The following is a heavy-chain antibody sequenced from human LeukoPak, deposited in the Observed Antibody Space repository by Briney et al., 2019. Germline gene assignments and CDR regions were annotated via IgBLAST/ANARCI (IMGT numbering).Heavy chain of an antibody. Sequence: RPGESLKISCKGSGYSFTTYWIGWVRQMPGKGLEWMGIIYPGDSDTRYSPSFQGQVTISADKSISTAYLQWSSLRAEDTAVYYCARASGSEPLFDYWGQGTLVTVSS. V-gene: IGHV5-51*01. CDR1: GYSFTTYW. CDR3: ARASGSEPLFDY. CDR2: IYPGDSDT. J-gene: IGHJ4*02. D-gene: IGHD3-10*01.